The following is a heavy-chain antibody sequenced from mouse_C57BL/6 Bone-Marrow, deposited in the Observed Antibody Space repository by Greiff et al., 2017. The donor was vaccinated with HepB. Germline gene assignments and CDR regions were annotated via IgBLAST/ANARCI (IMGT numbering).Heavy chain of an antibody. Sequence: EVQLQQSGAELVRPGASVKLSCTASGFNIKDDYMHWVKQRPEQGLEWIGRIDPENGDTEYASKFQGKATITADTSSNTAYLQLSSLTSEDTAVYYCTAGLLPGYFDYWGQGTTLTVSS. CDR3: TAGLLPGYFDY. CDR1: GFNIKDDY. D-gene: IGHD2-1*01. J-gene: IGHJ2*01. V-gene: IGHV14-4*01. CDR2: IDPENGDT.